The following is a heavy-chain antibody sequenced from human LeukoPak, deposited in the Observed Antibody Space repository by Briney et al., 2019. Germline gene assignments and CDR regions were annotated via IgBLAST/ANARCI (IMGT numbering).Heavy chain of an antibody. CDR1: GFTFSDYY. J-gene: IGHJ4*02. Sequence: GGSLRLSCAASGFTFSDYYMNWVRQTPGKGLEWVSYISPSGGNIYYADAVKGRFTISRDNAKNSLYLQMNSLRAEDTAIYYCARGGIRFLELWGQGTLVTVSS. CDR3: ARGGIRFLEL. D-gene: IGHD3-3*01. CDR2: ISPSGGNI. V-gene: IGHV3-11*04.